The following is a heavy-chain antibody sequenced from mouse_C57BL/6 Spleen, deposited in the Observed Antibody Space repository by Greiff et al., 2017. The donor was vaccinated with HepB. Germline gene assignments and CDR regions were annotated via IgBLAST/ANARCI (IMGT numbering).Heavy chain of an antibody. Sequence: EVKLVESGPGLVKPSQSLSLTCSVTGYSITSGYYWNWIRQFPGNKLEWMGYISYDGSNNYNPSLKNRISITRDTSKNQFFLKLNSVTTEDTATYYCAREEGYDESFDYWGQGTTLTVSS. D-gene: IGHD2-2*01. J-gene: IGHJ2*01. CDR1: GYSITSGYY. CDR3: AREEGYDESFDY. V-gene: IGHV3-6*01. CDR2: ISYDGSN.